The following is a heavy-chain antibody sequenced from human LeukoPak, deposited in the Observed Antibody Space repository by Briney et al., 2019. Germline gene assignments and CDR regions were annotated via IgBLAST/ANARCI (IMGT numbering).Heavy chain of an antibody. Sequence: SQTLSLTCTVSGGSISSGSYYGSWIRQPAGKGLEWIGRIYTSGSTNYNPSLKSRVTISVDTSKNQFSLKLSSVTAADTAVYYCARCLTIFGVINYYYMDVWGKGTTVTVSS. J-gene: IGHJ6*03. CDR3: ARCLTIFGVINYYYMDV. CDR1: GGSISSGSYY. D-gene: IGHD3-3*01. V-gene: IGHV4-61*02. CDR2: IYTSGST.